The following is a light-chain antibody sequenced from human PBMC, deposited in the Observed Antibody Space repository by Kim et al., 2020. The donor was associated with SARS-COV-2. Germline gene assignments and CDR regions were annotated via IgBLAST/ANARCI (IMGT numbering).Light chain of an antibody. V-gene: IGLV10-54*01. J-gene: IGLJ3*02. CDR1: SNNVGNQG. CDR3: SAWDRSLRGWV. Sequence: RPTATLTCTGNSNNVGNQGAAWLQQHQGHPPKVLFYRNNKRPSGIPERLSASRSGNTASLTITGLQPEDEADYYCSAWDRSLRGWVFGGGTQLTVL. CDR2: RNN.